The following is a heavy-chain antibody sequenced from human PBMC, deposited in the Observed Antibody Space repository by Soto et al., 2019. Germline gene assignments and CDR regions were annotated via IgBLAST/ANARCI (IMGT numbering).Heavy chain of an antibody. D-gene: IGHD5-12*01. CDR3: ARQGRRYSGYDSFFDY. CDR2: IYYSGST. V-gene: IGHV4-59*08. J-gene: IGHJ4*02. Sequence: PSETLSLTCTVSGGSISSYYWSWIRQPPGKGLEWIGYIYYSGSTNYNPSLKSRVTISVDTSKNQFSLKLSSVTAADTAVYYCARQGRRYSGYDSFFDYWGQGTLVTVSS. CDR1: GGSISSYY.